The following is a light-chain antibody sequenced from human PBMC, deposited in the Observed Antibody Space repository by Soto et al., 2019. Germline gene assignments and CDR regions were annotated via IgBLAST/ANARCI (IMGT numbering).Light chain of an antibody. J-gene: IGLJ1*01. Sequence: QSALTQPASVSGSPGQSITISCTGTSNDVGTYNLVSWYQQRPGKGPTLVIFENDQRPSGVSFRFSGSKSGNTASLTISGLQAEDEADCYCCSYAGSSTYVFGTGTKLTVL. V-gene: IGLV2-23*01. CDR2: END. CDR1: SNDVGTYNL. CDR3: CSYAGSSTYV.